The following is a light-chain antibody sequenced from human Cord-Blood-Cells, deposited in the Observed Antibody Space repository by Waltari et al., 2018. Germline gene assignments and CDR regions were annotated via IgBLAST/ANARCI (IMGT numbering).Light chain of an antibody. Sequence: YELTQPPSVSVSPGQTASITCSGDKLGDNYACCYQQKPGQSPVLVIYQDSKRPSGIPERFSGSNSGNTATLTISGTQAMDEADYYCQAWDSSTAVFGGGTKLTVL. CDR3: QAWDSSTAV. CDR2: QDS. J-gene: IGLJ3*02. V-gene: IGLV3-1*01. CDR1: KLGDNY.